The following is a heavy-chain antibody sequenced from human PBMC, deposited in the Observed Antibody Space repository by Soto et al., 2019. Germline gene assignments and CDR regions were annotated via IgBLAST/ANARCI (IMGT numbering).Heavy chain of an antibody. V-gene: IGHV4-39*01. CDR3: ARPHYDFWSGALNWFDP. D-gene: IGHD3-3*01. CDR2: LYYSGST. Sequence: PSETLSLTCTVSGGSISSSSYYWGWIRQPPGKGLEWVGSLYYSGSTSYNPSLKSRVTISVDTSKNQFSLKLSSVTAADTAGYYCARPHYDFWSGALNWFDPWGQGTLVTVS. J-gene: IGHJ5*02. CDR1: GGSISSSSYY.